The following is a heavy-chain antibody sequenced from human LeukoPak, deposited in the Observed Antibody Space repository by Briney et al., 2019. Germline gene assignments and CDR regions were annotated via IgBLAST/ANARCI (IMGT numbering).Heavy chain of an antibody. D-gene: IGHD3-16*01. CDR2: IYYSGST. Sequence: SETLSLTCAVYGGSFSGYYWSWVRQSPGKGLEWIGYIYYSGSTNYNPSLESRVTISIHTSRNQFSLMLSSVTAADTAMYYCARYYDRTGFDYWGQGTLVTVSS. J-gene: IGHJ4*02. V-gene: IGHV4-59*08. CDR1: GGSFSGYY. CDR3: ARYYDRTGFDY.